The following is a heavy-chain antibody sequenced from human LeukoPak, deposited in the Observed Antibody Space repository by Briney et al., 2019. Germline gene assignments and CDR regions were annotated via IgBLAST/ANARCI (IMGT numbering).Heavy chain of an antibody. Sequence: SETLSLTCTVSGGSISSYYWSWIRQPPGKGLEWIGYIYYSGSTNYNPSLKSRVTISVDTSKNQFSLKLSSVTAADTAVYYCASAPEVSKSVLRFLEWRDASDIWGQGTMVTVSS. J-gene: IGHJ3*02. D-gene: IGHD3-3*01. CDR1: GGSISSYY. CDR3: ASAPEVSKSVLRFLEWRDASDI. CDR2: IYYSGST. V-gene: IGHV4-59*12.